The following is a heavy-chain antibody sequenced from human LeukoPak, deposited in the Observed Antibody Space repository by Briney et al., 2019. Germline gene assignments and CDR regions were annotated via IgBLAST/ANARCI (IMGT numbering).Heavy chain of an antibody. CDR2: IQYDGSNK. J-gene: IGHJ4*02. CDR3: AKGWQADY. Sequence: PGGSLRLSCAASGFAFSGYGMHWVRQAPGKGLEWVAFIQYDGSNKYYADSVKGRFTISRDKSKNTLYMQMNSLRAEDTAVYYCAKGWQADYWGQGTLVTVSS. CDR1: GFAFSGYG. V-gene: IGHV3-30*02.